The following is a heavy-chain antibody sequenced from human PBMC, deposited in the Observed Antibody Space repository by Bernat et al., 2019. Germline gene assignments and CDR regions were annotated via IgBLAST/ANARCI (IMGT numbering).Heavy chain of an antibody. D-gene: IGHD3-22*01. V-gene: IGHV3-21*01. CDR1: GFTFSSYS. Sequence: EVQLVESGGGLVKPGGSLRLSCAASGFTFSSYSMNWVRQAPGKGLEWVSSISSSSSYIYYADSVKGRFTISRDNAKNSLYLQMNSLRAEDTAVEYCAGDWDNSGYYPPYFDYWGQGTLVTVSS. J-gene: IGHJ4*02. CDR2: ISSSSSYI. CDR3: AGDWDNSGYYPPYFDY.